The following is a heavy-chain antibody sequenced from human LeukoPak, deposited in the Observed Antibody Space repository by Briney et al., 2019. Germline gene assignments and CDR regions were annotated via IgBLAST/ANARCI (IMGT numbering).Heavy chain of an antibody. CDR3: ARTFVSGDGYKVGYFDY. Sequence: GGSLRLSCAASGLTVSSNYMSWVRQAPGKGLEWVSLIYSGGSTYYADSVKGRFTISRDNSKNTLYLQMNSLSAEDTAVYYCARTFVSGDGYKVGYFDYWGQGTLVTVSS. CDR2: IYSGGST. D-gene: IGHD5-24*01. J-gene: IGHJ4*02. CDR1: GLTVSSNY. V-gene: IGHV3-53*01.